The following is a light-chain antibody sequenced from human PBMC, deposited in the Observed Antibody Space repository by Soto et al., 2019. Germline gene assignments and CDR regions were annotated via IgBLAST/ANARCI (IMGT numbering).Light chain of an antibody. Sequence: DIQITQSPSTLAASLGDTVTMTCRSSSKWLAWYQKKPGKAPKLLIYDVSNLESGVPSRFSGSGSGTEFTLTISSLQPDDFATYYCQQYKSYSRTFGQGTKVDIK. CDR3: QQYKSYSRT. J-gene: IGKJ1*01. CDR1: SSSKW. CDR2: DVS. V-gene: IGKV1-5*01.